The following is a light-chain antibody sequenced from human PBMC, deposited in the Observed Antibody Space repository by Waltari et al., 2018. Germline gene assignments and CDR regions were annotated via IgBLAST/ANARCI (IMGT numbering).Light chain of an antibody. CDR1: SSTVGGYNY. CDR3: DSYAGSNNFVV. V-gene: IGLV2-8*01. J-gene: IGLJ3*02. Sequence: QSALTQPPSASGSPGQSVTLSCTATSSTVGGYNYVSWYQHHPGKAPKLLIYEVYKRPSGVPDRFSGSKSGNTASLTVSGLQPEDEADYYCDSYAGSNNFVVFGGGTKLTVL. CDR2: EVY.